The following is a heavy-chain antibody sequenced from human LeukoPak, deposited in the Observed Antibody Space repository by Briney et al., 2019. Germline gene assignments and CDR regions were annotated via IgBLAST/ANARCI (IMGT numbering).Heavy chain of an antibody. D-gene: IGHD2-2*01. CDR2: INPNSGGT. CDR1: GYTFTGYY. J-gene: IGHJ4*02. V-gene: IGHV1-2*02. CDR3: ASPLAGYCSSTSCPDY. Sequence: ASVKVSCKASGYTFTGYYMHWVRQAPGQGLEWMGWINPNSGGTNYVQKFQGRVTLTRDTSISTAYMELSRLRSDDTAVYYCASPLAGYCSSTSCPDYWGQGTLVTVSS.